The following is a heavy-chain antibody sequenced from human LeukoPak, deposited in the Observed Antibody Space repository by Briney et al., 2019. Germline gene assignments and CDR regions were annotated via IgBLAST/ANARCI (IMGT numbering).Heavy chain of an antibody. J-gene: IGHJ5*02. CDR1: GFTFSDYV. V-gene: IGHV3-30*02. CDR2: IRNDGSNE. D-gene: IGHD2-2*01. CDR3: AKGSSASHNWFDP. Sequence: PGGSLRLSCGASGFTFSDYVMLWVRQAPGEGLEWGAFIRNDGSNEYYPDSVKGRFTISRDNSRNMLYLQMNSRRPEDTAVYYCAKGSSASHNWFDPWGQGTLVTVSS.